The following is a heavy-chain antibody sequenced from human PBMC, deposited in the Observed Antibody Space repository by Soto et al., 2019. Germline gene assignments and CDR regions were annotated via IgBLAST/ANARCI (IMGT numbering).Heavy chain of an antibody. Sequence: EVHLVASGGGLVQPGGSLRLSCVASGFTFDYYWKHWVRQPAGEGLMWVSRLQTDGSHPDYAASVKGRFTISRDNAKNTLYLQMNHLRVEDTAVYYCSRAGDPDYWGQGTLVTVSS. CDR2: LQTDGSHP. CDR1: GFTFDYYW. J-gene: IGHJ4*02. V-gene: IGHV3-74*01. CDR3: SRAGDPDY. D-gene: IGHD2-21*02.